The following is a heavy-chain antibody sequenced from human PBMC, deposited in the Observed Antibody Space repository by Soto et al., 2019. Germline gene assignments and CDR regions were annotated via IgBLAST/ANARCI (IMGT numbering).Heavy chain of an antibody. CDR3: ARERTGGLGELSI. V-gene: IGHV4-59*12. CDR2: IYYTGST. D-gene: IGHD3-16*02. CDR1: DNSNSGDY. Sequence: SETVSHTCTVSDNSNSGDYLSRIRQPPGKGLEWIGYIYYTGSTNYNPSLKSRVTISVDTSKNQFSLKLGSVTAADTAVYYCARERTGGLGELSIWGQGTLGTVSS. J-gene: IGHJ4*02.